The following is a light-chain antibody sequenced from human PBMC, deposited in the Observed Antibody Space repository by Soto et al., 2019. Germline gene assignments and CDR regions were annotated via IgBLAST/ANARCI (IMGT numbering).Light chain of an antibody. CDR3: QQSYSAPPWT. J-gene: IGKJ1*01. V-gene: IGKV1-39*01. CDR1: QSISSY. CDR2: AAS. Sequence: DIQMTQSPSSLSASVGDRVTITCRASQSISSYLNWYQQKPGKAPKLLIYAASSLHSGVPSRFSGSGSVTDFTLTISSLQPEDFATYYCQQSYSAPPWTFGKGTKVEIK.